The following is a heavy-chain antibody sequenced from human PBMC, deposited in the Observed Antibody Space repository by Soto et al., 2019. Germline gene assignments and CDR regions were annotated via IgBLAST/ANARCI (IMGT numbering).Heavy chain of an antibody. CDR2: ISGSGGST. CDR1: GFTFSSYA. D-gene: IGHD2-2*01. Sequence: GGSLRLSCAASGFTFSSYAMSWVRQAPGKGLEWVSAISGSGGSTYYADSVKGRFTISRDNSKNTLYLQMNSLRAEDTAVYYCAKGIGVPAAMIQPTYFDYWGQGTLVTVSS. J-gene: IGHJ4*02. CDR3: AKGIGVPAAMIQPTYFDY. V-gene: IGHV3-23*01.